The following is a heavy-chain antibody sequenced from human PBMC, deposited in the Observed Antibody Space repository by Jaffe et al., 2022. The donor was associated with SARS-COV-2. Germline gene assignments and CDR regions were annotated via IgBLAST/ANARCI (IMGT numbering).Heavy chain of an antibody. CDR3: ARDDIWFGELPFDY. CDR1: GFTFSRYN. V-gene: IGHV3-30*14. J-gene: IGHJ4*02. D-gene: IGHD3-10*01. Sequence: QVRLVESGGGVVQPGGSLRLSCAASGFTFSRYNMHWVRQAPGEGLEWVAIISYDGSNEYHADSVKGRFTVSRDNSRNTSYLQMNSLRAEDTAVYYCARDDIWFGELPFDYWGQGALVTVSS. CDR2: ISYDGSNE.